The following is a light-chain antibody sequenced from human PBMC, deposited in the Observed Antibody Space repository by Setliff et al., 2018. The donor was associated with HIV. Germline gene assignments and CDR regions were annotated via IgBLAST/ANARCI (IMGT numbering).Light chain of an antibody. CDR1: SSDVGGYNY. J-gene: IGLJ1*01. V-gene: IGLV2-11*01. Sequence: QSALTQPRSVSGSPGQSVTISCTGTSSDVGGYNYVSWYQQHPGKAPKLMIYDVSERPSGVPDRFSGSKSANTASLTISGLQAEDEADYYCCSYAGSYTFYVFGTGTK. CDR2: DVS. CDR3: CSYAGSYTFYV.